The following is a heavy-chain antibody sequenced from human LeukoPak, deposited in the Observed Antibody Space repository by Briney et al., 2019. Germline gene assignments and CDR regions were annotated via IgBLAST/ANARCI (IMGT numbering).Heavy chain of an antibody. V-gene: IGHV3-23*01. Sequence: GGSLRLSCAASGFTFSSYGMGWVRQAPGKGLEWVSAISGSGDSTYYADSVKGRFTISRDNSKNTVYLQMNSLRAEDTAVYYCAKVLRCTNFDYWGQGTLVTVSS. CDR2: ISGSGDST. CDR1: GFTFSSYG. D-gene: IGHD2-2*01. J-gene: IGHJ4*02. CDR3: AKVLRCTNFDY.